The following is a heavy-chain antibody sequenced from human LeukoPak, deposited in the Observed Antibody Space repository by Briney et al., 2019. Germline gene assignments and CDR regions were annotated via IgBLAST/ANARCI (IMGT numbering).Heavy chain of an antibody. V-gene: IGHV3-48*03. CDR1: GSTFSSYE. Sequence: GGSLRLSCAASGSTFSSYEMNRVRQAPGKGLEWVSYISSSGSTIYYADSVKGRFTISRDNAKNSLYLQMNSLRAEDTAVYYCARALNHYYYYGMDVWGKGTTVTVSS. J-gene: IGHJ6*04. CDR2: ISSSGSTI. CDR3: ARALNHYYYYGMDV.